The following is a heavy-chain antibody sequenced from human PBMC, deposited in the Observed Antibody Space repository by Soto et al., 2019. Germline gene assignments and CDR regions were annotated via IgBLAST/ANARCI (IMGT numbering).Heavy chain of an antibody. J-gene: IGHJ5*02. Sequence: QVQLVQSGAEVKKPGASVKVSCKASGYTFTSYGISWVRQAPGQGLEWMGWISAYNGNTNYAQKLQGRVTMTTDTSTSTAYMELRSLRSDDTAVYCCARDPLSFQLWFGEFNWFDPWGQGTLVTVSS. CDR3: ARDPLSFQLWFGEFNWFDP. D-gene: IGHD3-10*01. CDR1: GYTFTSYG. CDR2: ISAYNGNT. V-gene: IGHV1-18*01.